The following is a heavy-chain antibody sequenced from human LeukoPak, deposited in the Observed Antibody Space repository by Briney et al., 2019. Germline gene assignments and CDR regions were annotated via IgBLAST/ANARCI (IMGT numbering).Heavy chain of an antibody. V-gene: IGHV4-59*01. CDR3: ARLRYCSSTNCYYYFDY. CDR1: GGSISSYY. J-gene: IGHJ4*02. D-gene: IGHD2-2*01. CDR2: IYYSGST. Sequence: SETLSLTCTVSGGSISSYYWSWIRQPPGKGLEWIGYIYYSGSTNYNPSLKSRVTISVDTSKNQFSLKLSSVTAADTAVYYCARLRYCSSTNCYYYFDYWGQGTLVSVSS.